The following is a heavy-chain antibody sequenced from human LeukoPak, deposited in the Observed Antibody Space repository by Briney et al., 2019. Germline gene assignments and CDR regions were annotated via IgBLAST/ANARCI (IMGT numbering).Heavy chain of an antibody. CDR2: IRYDGSNK. Sequence: GGSLRLSCAASGFTFRSYGMHWVRQAPGKGLEWVTFIRYDGSNKYYTDSVKGRFTISRDNSKNTLYLQMNSLRAEDTAVYYCAKFLPTHIVVANYYFDYWGQGTLVTVSS. CDR3: AKFLPTHIVVANYYFDY. D-gene: IGHD2-21*01. CDR1: GFTFRSYG. J-gene: IGHJ4*02. V-gene: IGHV3-30*02.